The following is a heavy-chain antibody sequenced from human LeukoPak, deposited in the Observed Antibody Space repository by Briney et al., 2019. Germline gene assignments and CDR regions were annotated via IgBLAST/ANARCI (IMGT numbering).Heavy chain of an antibody. V-gene: IGHV3-15*01. CDR1: GFTFSNAW. J-gene: IGHJ4*02. CDR2: IKSKTDGGTT. D-gene: IGHD3-16*01. CDR3: ATEDTAGFGYYFDY. Sequence: GGSLRLSCAASGFTFSNAWMSWVRQAPGKGLEWVGRIKSKTDGGTTDYAAPVKGRFTISRDDSKNTLYLQTNSLKTEDTAVYYCATEDTAGFGYYFDYWGQGTLVTVSS.